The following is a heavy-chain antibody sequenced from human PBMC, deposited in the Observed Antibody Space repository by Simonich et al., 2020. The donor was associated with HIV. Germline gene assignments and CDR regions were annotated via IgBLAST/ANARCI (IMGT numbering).Heavy chain of an antibody. V-gene: IGHV3-7*01. J-gene: IGHJ3*02. CDR1: GFTFSSYW. Sequence: EVQLVESGGGLVQPGGSLRLSCAASGFTFSSYWMSWVRQAPGRGLRGVANIKQDRSEKYYVDSVKGRLTISRDNAKNSLYLQMNSLRAEDTAVYYCARDGTGTTPGVDIWGQGTMVTVSS. D-gene: IGHD1-1*01. CDR3: ARDGTGTTPGVDI. CDR2: IKQDRSEK.